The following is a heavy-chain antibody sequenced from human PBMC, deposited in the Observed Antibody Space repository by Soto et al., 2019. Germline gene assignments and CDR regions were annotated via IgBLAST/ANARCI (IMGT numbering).Heavy chain of an antibody. V-gene: IGHV3-23*01. Sequence: PGGSLRLSCAASGFTFSSCAMSWVRQAPGKGLERVSTISGTGTTTYYADSVKGRFTISRDNSKNTLYLQMDSLRTEDTAVYYCVKAVYLLDFDYWGQGTLVTVSS. D-gene: IGHD2-8*01. CDR1: GFTFSSCA. CDR3: VKAVYLLDFDY. CDR2: ISGTGTTT. J-gene: IGHJ4*02.